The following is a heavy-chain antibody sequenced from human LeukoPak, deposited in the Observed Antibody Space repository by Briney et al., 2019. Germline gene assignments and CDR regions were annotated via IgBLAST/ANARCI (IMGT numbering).Heavy chain of an antibody. CDR3: ARGRGYGSGSYYPDY. J-gene: IGHJ4*02. CDR2: VYYSGST. D-gene: IGHD3-10*01. Sequence: SETLSLTCTVSGGSISSYYRSWIRQPPGNGLEWIGYVYYSGSTNYNPSLKSRVTISVDTSKNQFSLKLSSVTAADTAVYYCARGRGYGSGSYYPDYWGQGTLVTVSS. CDR1: GGSISSYY. V-gene: IGHV4-59*01.